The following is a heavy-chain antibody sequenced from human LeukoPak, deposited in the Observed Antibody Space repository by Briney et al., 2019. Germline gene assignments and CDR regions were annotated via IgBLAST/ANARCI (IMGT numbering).Heavy chain of an antibody. CDR1: GFSLRSNGVG. J-gene: IGHJ3*02. CDR2: IYWNDEN. V-gene: IGHV2-5*01. Sequence: SGPTLVNPTQTLTLTCTFSGFSLRSNGVGVGWIRQPPGKALEWLALIYWNDENRYRSSLKSRLTITKDTSNNQVVLTMTNMDPVDSATYYCAHTAPLNSKTDAFDIWGQGTMVTVSS. CDR3: AHTAPLNSKTDAFDI.